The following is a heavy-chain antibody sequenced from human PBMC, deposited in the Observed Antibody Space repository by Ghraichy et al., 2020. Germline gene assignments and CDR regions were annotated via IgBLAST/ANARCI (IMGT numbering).Heavy chain of an antibody. D-gene: IGHD6-19*01. CDR2: ISSSSSYI. Sequence: GGSLRLSCAASGFTFSSYSMNWVRQAPGKGLEWVASISSSSSYIYYPDSVKGRFTISRDNAKNSLYLQMNSLRAEDTAVYYCARDRLGVGSSGFDWFDPWGQGTLVTVSS. CDR3: ARDRLGVGSSGFDWFDP. J-gene: IGHJ5*02. V-gene: IGHV3-21*01. CDR1: GFTFSSYS.